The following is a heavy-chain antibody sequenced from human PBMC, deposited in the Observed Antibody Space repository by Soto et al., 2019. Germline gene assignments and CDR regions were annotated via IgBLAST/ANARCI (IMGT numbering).Heavy chain of an antibody. CDR3: ARDPGVTTRMFNYYYYYGMDV. Sequence: SETLSLTCTVSGGSISSYYWSWIRQPPGKGLEWIGYIYYSGSTNYNPSLKSRVTISVDTSKNQFSLKLSSVTAAGTAVYYCARDPGVTTRMFNYYYYYGMDVWGQGTTVTVSS. V-gene: IGHV4-59*01. CDR2: IYYSGST. D-gene: IGHD3-22*01. J-gene: IGHJ6*02. CDR1: GGSISSYY.